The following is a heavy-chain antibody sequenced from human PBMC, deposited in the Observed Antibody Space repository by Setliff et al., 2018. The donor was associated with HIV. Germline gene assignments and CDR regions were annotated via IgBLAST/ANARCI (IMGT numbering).Heavy chain of an antibody. CDR3: ARSPIRMRYFDY. Sequence: PGGSLRLSCAASGFTFSNYEMNWVRQAPGKGLEWVSYISSSGTTIYYADSVKGRFTISRDNAKNSLHLQMNSLRAEDTSMYYCARSPIRMRYFDYWGQGALVTVSS. CDR2: ISSSGTTI. J-gene: IGHJ4*02. V-gene: IGHV3-48*03. D-gene: IGHD2-8*01. CDR1: GFTFSNYE.